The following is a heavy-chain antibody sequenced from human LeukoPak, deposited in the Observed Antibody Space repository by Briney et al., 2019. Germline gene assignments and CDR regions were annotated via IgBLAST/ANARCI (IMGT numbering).Heavy chain of an antibody. D-gene: IGHD6-19*01. CDR1: GGSISSTYW. V-gene: IGHV4-4*02. CDR2: IYHSGSA. CDR3: AKDGTLRRYSSGWYGAGVFDI. Sequence: SETLSLTCTVSGGSISSTYWWTWVRQPPGKGLEWIGEIYHSGSAHYNPSLKSRLNISIDKSKNQFSLKVSSVTAADTAVYYCAKDGTLRRYSSGWYGAGVFDIWGQGTTVTVSS. J-gene: IGHJ3*02.